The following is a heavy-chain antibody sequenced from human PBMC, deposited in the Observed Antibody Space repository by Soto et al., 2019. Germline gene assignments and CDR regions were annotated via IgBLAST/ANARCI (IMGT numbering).Heavy chain of an antibody. V-gene: IGHV2-5*02. CDR2: IYWDDDK. CDR1: GFSLSTSGVG. Sequence: QITLKESGPTLVKPTQTLTLTCTFSGFSLSTSGVGVGWIRQPPGKALEWLALIYWDDDKRYSPSLKSRLTIDKDTSKNQVDLTMHNMDTMDTATYYCAHREAIYRAPPHYYYYMDVWGKGTTVTVSS. CDR3: AHREAIYRAPPHYYYYMDV. J-gene: IGHJ6*03.